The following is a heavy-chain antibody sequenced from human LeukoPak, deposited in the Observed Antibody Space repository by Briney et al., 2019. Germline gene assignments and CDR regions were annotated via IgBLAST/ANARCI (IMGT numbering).Heavy chain of an antibody. D-gene: IGHD3-16*01. CDR1: GFTFTDYW. J-gene: IGHJ4*02. V-gene: IGHV3-74*01. Sequence: PGRSLRLSCAASGFTFTDYWMHWVRQAPGKGLVWVSIINTDTRGTYYADSVKGRFTISRDNAKNTLSLQMNSLRAEDTAVYYCARAGAYRFDYWGQGTLVTVSS. CDR3: ARAGAYRFDY. CDR2: INTDTRGT.